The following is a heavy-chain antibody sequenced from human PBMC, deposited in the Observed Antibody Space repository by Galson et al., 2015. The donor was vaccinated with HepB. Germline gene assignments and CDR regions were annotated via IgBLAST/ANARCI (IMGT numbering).Heavy chain of an antibody. Sequence: SLRLSCAASGFTFSSYWMSWVRQAPGKGLEWVANIKQIGSETFYMDSVKGRFTISRDNAKNSLYLQMNSLRAEDTAVYYCTRQITPTYHFYGMDVWGQGTTVAVSS. CDR3: TRQITPTYHFYGMDV. D-gene: IGHD1-14*01. CDR1: GFTFSSYW. CDR2: IKQIGSET. J-gene: IGHJ6*02. V-gene: IGHV3-7*01.